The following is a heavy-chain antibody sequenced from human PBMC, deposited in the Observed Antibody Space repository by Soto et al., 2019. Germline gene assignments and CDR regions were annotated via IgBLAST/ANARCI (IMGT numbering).Heavy chain of an antibody. Sequence: ASVKVSCKASGYTFTSYDINWVRQATGQGLEWMGWMNPNSGNTGYAQKFQGRVTMTRNTSISTAYMELSSLRSEDTAVYYCARKLGYCSGGSCYSRKLGHWFDPWGQGTLVTVSS. CDR2: MNPNSGNT. CDR1: GYTFTSYD. D-gene: IGHD2-15*01. J-gene: IGHJ5*02. CDR3: ARKLGYCSGGSCYSRKLGHWFDP. V-gene: IGHV1-8*01.